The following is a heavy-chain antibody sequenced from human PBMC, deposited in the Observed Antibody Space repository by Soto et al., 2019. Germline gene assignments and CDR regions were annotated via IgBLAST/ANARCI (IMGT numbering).Heavy chain of an antibody. CDR3: ARELFGRSVWFDP. Sequence: PSETLSLTCTVSGGSISSYYWSWIRQPPGEGLEWIGYIYYSGSTNYNPSLKSRVTISVDTSKNQFSLKLSSVTAADTAVYYCARELFGRSVWFDPWGQGTLVTVSS. CDR1: GGSISSYY. V-gene: IGHV4-59*01. J-gene: IGHJ5*02. D-gene: IGHD3-10*01. CDR2: IYYSGST.